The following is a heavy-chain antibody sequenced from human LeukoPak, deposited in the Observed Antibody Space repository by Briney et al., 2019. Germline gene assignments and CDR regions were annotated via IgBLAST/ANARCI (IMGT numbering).Heavy chain of an antibody. V-gene: IGHV3-21*01. CDR2: IRTSSDYI. CDR1: GFTFKDYS. J-gene: IGHJ4*02. Sequence: PGGSLRLSCAASGFTFKDYSMNWVRQAPGKGLEWVSSIRTSSDYIYYEDSVKGRFTIARDNAKNSLYLQMDSLRDEDTAVYYCARGRCYSSWYFDYWGQGTLVTVSS. D-gene: IGHD6-13*01. CDR3: ARGRCYSSWYFDY.